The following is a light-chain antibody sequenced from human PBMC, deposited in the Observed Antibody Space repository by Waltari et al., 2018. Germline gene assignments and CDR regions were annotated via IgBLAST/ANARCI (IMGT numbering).Light chain of an antibody. CDR2: TAS. Sequence: IQMTQSPSALSASVGDRVTISCRASQNIYSNLAWYQQKPGKAPNLLIYTASSLQSGIPYRFSGSGSGTDFTLTISSLQPEDSATYYCQHYYDNPLTFGGGTKVEIK. J-gene: IGKJ4*01. V-gene: IGKV1-6*01. CDR1: QNIYSN. CDR3: QHYYDNPLT.